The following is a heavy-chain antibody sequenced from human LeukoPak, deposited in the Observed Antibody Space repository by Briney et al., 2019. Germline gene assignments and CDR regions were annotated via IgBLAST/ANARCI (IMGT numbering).Heavy chain of an antibody. J-gene: IGHJ4*02. CDR1: GFTFSNYW. V-gene: IGHV3-74*01. CDR3: AGTYWADY. CDR2: INNDGSST. Sequence: GGSLRLSCAASGFTFSNYWMHWVRQTPGKGLVWVSRINNDGSSTNYADSVKGRFTISRDNAKNTLYLQMNSLRADDTAVYYCAGTYWADYWGRGTLVTVSS. D-gene: IGHD2-8*02.